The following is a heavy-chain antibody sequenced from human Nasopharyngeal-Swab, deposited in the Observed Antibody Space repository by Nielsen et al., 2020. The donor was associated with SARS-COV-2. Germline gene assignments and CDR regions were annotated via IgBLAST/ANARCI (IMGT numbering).Heavy chain of an antibody. V-gene: IGHV3-21*01. Sequence: GESLKISCAASGFTFSSYSMNWVRQAPGKGLEWVSSISSSSSYIYYAGSVKGRFTISRDNAKNSLYLQMNSLRAEDTAVYYCARAGYCTNGVCYTTYYYGMDVWGQGTTVTVSS. CDR3: ARAGYCTNGVCYTTYYYGMDV. CDR2: ISSSSSYI. CDR1: GFTFSSYS. D-gene: IGHD2-8*01. J-gene: IGHJ6*02.